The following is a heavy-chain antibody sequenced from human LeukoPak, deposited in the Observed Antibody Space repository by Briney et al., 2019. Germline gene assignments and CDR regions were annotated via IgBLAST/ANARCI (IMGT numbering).Heavy chain of an antibody. CDR2: IYHSGST. CDR1: GYSISSGYY. J-gene: IGHJ3*02. CDR3: AREVDWDAFDI. V-gene: IGHV4-38-2*02. Sequence: SETLSLTCTVSGYSISSGYYWGWIRQPPGKGLEWIGSIYHSGSTYYNPSLKSRVTISVDTSKNQFSLKLSSVTAADTAVYYCAREVDWDAFDIWGQGTMVTVSS. D-gene: IGHD3-9*01.